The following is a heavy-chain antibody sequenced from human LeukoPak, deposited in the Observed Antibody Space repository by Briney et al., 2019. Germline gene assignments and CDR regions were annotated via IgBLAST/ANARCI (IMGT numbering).Heavy chain of an antibody. V-gene: IGHV3-23*01. CDR2: ISGSGGST. D-gene: IGHD1-26*01. CDR3: AKDRLLLVGATVFILDAFDI. J-gene: IGHJ3*02. CDR1: GFTFSSYA. Sequence: PGGSLRLSCAASGFTFSSYAMSWVRQAPGKGLEWVSAISGSGGSTYYADSVKGRFTISRDNSKNTLYLQMNSLRAEDTAVYYCAKDRLLLVGATVFILDAFDIWGQGTMVTVSS.